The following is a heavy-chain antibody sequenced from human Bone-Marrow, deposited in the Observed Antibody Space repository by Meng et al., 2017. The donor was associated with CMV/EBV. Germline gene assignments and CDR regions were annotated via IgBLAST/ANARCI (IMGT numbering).Heavy chain of an antibody. CDR3: AKAQGNGY. Sequence: GGSLRLSCAASGFTFSSYAMSWVRQAPGKGLEWVSVIYSGGSSTYYADSVKGRFTISRDNSKNTLYLQMNSRRAEDTAVYYCAKAQGNGYWGQGTLVTVSS. D-gene: IGHD1-1*01. CDR1: GFTFSSYA. V-gene: IGHV3-23*03. CDR2: IYSGGSST. J-gene: IGHJ4*02.